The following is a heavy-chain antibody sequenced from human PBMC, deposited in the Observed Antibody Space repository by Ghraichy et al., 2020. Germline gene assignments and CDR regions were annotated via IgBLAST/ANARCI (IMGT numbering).Heavy chain of an antibody. V-gene: IGHV3-21*01. J-gene: IGHJ4*02. CDR1: GFSFSSYS. Sequence: GESLNISCAASGFSFSSYSMNWVRQAPGKGLEWVASIGSSTNNIYYADSVKGRFSISRDTAKNSLFLQMNSLRAEDTAVYYCAADPGGGDSYGYCDFWGQGTLVTVSS. D-gene: IGHD5-18*01. CDR2: IGSSTNNI. CDR3: AADPGGGDSYGYCDF.